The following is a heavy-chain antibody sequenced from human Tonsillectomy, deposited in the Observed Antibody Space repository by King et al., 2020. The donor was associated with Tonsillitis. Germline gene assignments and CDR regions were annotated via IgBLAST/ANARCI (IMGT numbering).Heavy chain of an antibody. CDR3: ARRAPYYDSSGYSYWFAP. V-gene: IGHV3-33*05. Sequence: VQLVESGXGVVQPGRSLRLSCAASGFTFSSYGMHWVRQAPGKGLEWVAVISDDESNKYYADSVEGRFTISRDNSRNTLYLQMNSLRAEDTAVYYCARRAPYYDSSGYSYWFAPWGQGTLVTVSS. J-gene: IGHJ5*02. CDR1: GFTFSSYG. CDR2: ISDDESNK. D-gene: IGHD3-22*01.